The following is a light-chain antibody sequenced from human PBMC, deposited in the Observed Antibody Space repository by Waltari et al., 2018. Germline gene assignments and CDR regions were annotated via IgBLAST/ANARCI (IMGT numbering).Light chain of an antibody. CDR2: WAS. J-gene: IGKJ2*01. CDR3: HQYYGSPYT. V-gene: IGKV4-1*01. Sequence: DLVMTQSPDSLAVSLGARATTNCKSSQSVLYSSDNNNYLAWYQQKPGQPPKLLIYWASTRESGVPDRFSGSGSGTDFTLTISSLQAEDVAVYYCHQYYGSPYTFGQGTKLEIK. CDR1: QSVLYSSDNNNY.